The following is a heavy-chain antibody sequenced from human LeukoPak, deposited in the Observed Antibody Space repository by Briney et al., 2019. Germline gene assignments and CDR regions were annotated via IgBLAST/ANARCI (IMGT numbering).Heavy chain of an antibody. D-gene: IGHD2-2*02. Sequence: ASVKVSSKDSGYTFTNYGLSWVRQAPGQGLEWMGWISPYNGNTYYAQKLQGRVTMTTDTSTTTAYMELRSLRSDDTAVYYCARDLDIVVVAAAVRHYGLDVWGQGTTVTVSS. CDR2: ISPYNGNT. CDR1: GYTFTNYG. CDR3: ARDLDIVVVAAAVRHYGLDV. V-gene: IGHV1-18*01. J-gene: IGHJ6*02.